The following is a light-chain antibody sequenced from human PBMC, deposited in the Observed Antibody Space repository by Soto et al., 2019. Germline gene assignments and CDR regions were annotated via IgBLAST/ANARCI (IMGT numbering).Light chain of an antibody. CDR2: GAS. J-gene: IGKJ1*01. CDR1: QSVSSSY. CDR3: QQYENWPRT. Sequence: EIVMTQSPATLSVSPGERATLSCRASQSVSSSYLAWYQQKPGQAPRLLIYGASTRATGIPARFSGSGSGIEFSLTISSLQSEDFAVYYCQQYENWPRTFGQGTKVDI. V-gene: IGKV3-15*01.